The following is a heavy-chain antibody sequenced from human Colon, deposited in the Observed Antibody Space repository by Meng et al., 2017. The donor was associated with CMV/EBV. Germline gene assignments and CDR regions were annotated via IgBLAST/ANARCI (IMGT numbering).Heavy chain of an antibody. CDR3: ARIDGGNTVVTD. V-gene: IGHV1-2*02. J-gene: IGHJ4*02. D-gene: IGHD2-21*02. Sequence: AAVKVSCKTSGYPFTTYYVHWVRQAPGQGLEWMGWIHPDRGGTRLAQKFQDRVTMTSDTSITTAYMELDRLTPADTATYYCARIDGGNTVVTDWGQGTPVTVSS. CDR1: GYPFTTYY. CDR2: IHPDRGGT.